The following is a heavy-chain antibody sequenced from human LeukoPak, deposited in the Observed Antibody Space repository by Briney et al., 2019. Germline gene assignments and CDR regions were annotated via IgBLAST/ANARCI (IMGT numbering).Heavy chain of an antibody. CDR3: AREHSGSYKVDY. CDR1: GGSISSGGYY. D-gene: IGHD1-26*01. CDR2: TYYSGST. J-gene: IGHJ4*02. V-gene: IGHV4-39*07. Sequence: TTSQTLSLTCTVSGGSISSGGYYWGWIRQPPGKGLEWIGSTYYSGSTYYNPSLKSRVTISVDTSKNQFSLKLSSVTAADTAVYYCAREHSGSYKVDYWGQGTLVTVSS.